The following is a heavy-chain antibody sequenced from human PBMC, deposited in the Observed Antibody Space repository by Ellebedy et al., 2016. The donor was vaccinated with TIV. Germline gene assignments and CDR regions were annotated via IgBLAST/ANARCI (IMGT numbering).Heavy chain of an antibody. CDR1: GYTFTSYD. CDR2: IRVYNGET. CDR3: ARFDFYGMDV. Sequence: ASVKVSCKASGYTFTSYDIYWARQAPGQGLEWMGWIRVYNGETNYAQKFQGRVTMTTDTSTTTAYMDLRSLRSDDTAVYYCARFDFYGMDVWGQGTTVTVSS. V-gene: IGHV1-18*01. D-gene: IGHD3/OR15-3a*01. J-gene: IGHJ6*02.